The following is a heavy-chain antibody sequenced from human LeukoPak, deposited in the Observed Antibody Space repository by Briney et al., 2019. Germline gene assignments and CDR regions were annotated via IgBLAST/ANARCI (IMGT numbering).Heavy chain of an antibody. CDR2: ISGSDGST. J-gene: IGHJ4*02. Sequence: GGSLRLSCAASGFTFSSYDMTWVRQAPGKGLEWVSGISGSDGSTYYADSVKGRFTISRDNSKNTLSLQMNSLRAEDTAVYYCAKGLGGSCYSGSDYWGQGTLVTVSS. V-gene: IGHV3-23*01. D-gene: IGHD2-15*01. CDR3: AKGLGGSCYSGSDY. CDR1: GFTFSSYD.